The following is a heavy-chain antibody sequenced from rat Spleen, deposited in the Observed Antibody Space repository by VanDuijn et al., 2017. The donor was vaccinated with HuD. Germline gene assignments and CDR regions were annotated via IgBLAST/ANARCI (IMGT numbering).Heavy chain of an antibody. CDR2: VSPGGGAT. J-gene: IGHJ1*01. CDR3: ARRSRYYWYFDF. V-gene: IGHV5-25*01. D-gene: IGHD1-4*01. CDR1: GFTFSDYY. Sequence: EVQLVESDGGLVQPGRSLKLSCAASGFTFSDYYMAWVRQAPTKGLEWVASVSPGGGATYFPDSVKDRFTISRDNAQDILFLQADSLRSEDTANYYCARRSRYYWYFDFWGPGTMVTVSS.